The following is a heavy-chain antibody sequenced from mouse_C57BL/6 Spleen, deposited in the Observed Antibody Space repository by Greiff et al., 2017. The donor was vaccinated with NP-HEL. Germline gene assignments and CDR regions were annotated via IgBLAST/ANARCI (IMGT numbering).Heavy chain of an antibody. D-gene: IGHD1-1*01. CDR1: GYTFTSYW. CDR2: INPSSGYT. CDR3: ARVGSSYGYYAMDY. V-gene: IGHV1-7*01. Sequence: VQLQQSGAELAKPGASVKLSCKASGYTFTSYWMHWVNQRPGQGLEWIGYINPSSGYTKYNQKFKDKATLTADKYSSTAYMQLSSLTDEDSAVYYCARVGSSYGYYAMDYWGQGTSVTVSS. J-gene: IGHJ4*01.